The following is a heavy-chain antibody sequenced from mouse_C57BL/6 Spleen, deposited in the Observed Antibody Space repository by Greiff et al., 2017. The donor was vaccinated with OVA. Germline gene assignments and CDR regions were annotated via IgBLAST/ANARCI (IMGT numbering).Heavy chain of an antibody. CDR1: GYAFSSSW. D-gene: IGHD1-1*01. J-gene: IGHJ3*01. CDR3: ANSCYGSSKFAY. V-gene: IGHV1-82*01. Sequence: QVQLKQSGPELVKPGASVKLSCKASGYAFSSSWMNWVKQRPGQGLEWIGRIYPGDGDTNYNGKFKGKATLTADKSSSTAYMQLSSLTSEDSAVYFGANSCYGSSKFAYWGQGTLVTVSA. CDR2: IYPGDGDT.